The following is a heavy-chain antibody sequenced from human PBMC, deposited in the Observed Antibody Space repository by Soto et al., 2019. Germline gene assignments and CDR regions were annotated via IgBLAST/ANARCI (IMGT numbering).Heavy chain of an antibody. CDR3: ARHPLPGIAAADFTGVVGTDYYGLDV. V-gene: IGHV5-10-1*01. J-gene: IGHJ6*02. CDR2: IDPSDSYT. D-gene: IGHD6-13*01. CDR1: GYSFTSYW. Sequence: GESLKISCKGSGYSFTSYWINWVRQMPGKGLEWMGRIDPSDSYTNYSPSFQGHVTISADKSISTAYLQWSSLKASDTAMYYCARHPLPGIAAADFTGVVGTDYYGLDVWGQGTTVTVSS.